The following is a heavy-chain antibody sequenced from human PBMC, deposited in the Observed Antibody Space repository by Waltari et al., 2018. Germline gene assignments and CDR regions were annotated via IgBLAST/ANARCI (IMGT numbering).Heavy chain of an antibody. CDR2: IYHSGST. CDR1: GGSISSGGYS. D-gene: IGHD2-15*01. V-gene: IGHV4-30-2*01. CDR3: ASGYCSGGSCYHFDY. J-gene: IGHJ4*02. Sequence: QLQLQESGSGLVKPSQTLSLTCAVSGGSISSGGYSWSWIRQPPGKGLEWIGYIYHSGSTYYNPSLKSRVTISVDRSKNQFSLKLSSVTAADTAVYYCASGYCSGGSCYHFDYWGQGTLVTVSS.